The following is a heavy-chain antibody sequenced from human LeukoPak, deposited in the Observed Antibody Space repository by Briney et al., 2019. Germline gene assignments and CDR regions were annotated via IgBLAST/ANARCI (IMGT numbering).Heavy chain of an antibody. J-gene: IGHJ4*02. Sequence: PRGSLRLSCAASGFTFSSYAMXXVXXXXXXGLEWVSDIRGXXXXXYXXDXVXGXFXXXRDNSKNTLYLQMNSLRAEDTALYYCTRDGWDYWGQGTLVTVSS. CDR1: GFTFSSYA. CDR3: TRDGWDY. V-gene: IGHV3-23*01. D-gene: IGHD2-2*03. CDR2: IRGXXXXX.